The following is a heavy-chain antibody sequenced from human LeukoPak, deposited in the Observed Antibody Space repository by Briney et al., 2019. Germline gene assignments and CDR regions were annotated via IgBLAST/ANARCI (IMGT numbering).Heavy chain of an antibody. CDR3: PSNILLRGYIYAFDI. CDR1: GGTFSSYT. Sequence: SVTVSCKASGGTFSSYTISWVRQAPGQGLEWMGRIIPILGIANYAQKFQGRVTITADKSTSTAYMELSSLRSEDTAVYSYPSNILLRGYIYAFDISGQGTMVTVSS. CDR2: IIPILGIA. D-gene: IGHD4-23*01. V-gene: IGHV1-69*02. J-gene: IGHJ3*02.